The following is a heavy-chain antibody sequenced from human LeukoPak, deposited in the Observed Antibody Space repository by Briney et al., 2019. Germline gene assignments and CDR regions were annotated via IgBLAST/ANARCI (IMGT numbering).Heavy chain of an antibody. D-gene: IGHD6-19*01. V-gene: IGHV3-74*01. Sequence: PGGSLRLSCAASGFTFSSSWMHWVRQAPGKGLVWVSRINTDGSSTNYADSVKGRFTISRDNAKNTLYLQMNSLRADDSAVYYCARHSLLRSGWSNDYWGQGTLVTVSS. CDR3: ARHSLLRSGWSNDY. J-gene: IGHJ4*02. CDR1: GFTFSSSW. CDR2: INTDGSST.